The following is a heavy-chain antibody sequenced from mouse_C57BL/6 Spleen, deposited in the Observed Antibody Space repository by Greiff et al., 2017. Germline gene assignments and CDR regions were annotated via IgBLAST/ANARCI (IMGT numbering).Heavy chain of an antibody. J-gene: IGHJ3*01. CDR2: ISDDGSN. CDR3: AREKNYYGSSTSWFAY. V-gene: IGHV3-6*01. CDR1: GYSITSGYY. Sequence: EVQLQESGPGLVKPSQSLSLTCSVTGYSITSGYYWNWIGQFPGNKLEWMGYISDDGSNNYNPSLKNRISITRDTSKNQFFLKLNSVTTEDTATYYCAREKNYYGSSTSWFAYWGQGTLVTVSA. D-gene: IGHD1-1*01.